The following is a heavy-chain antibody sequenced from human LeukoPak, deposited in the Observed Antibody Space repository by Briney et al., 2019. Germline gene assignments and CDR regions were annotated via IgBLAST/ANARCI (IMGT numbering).Heavy chain of an antibody. CDR2: IYTSGST. V-gene: IGHV4-61*02. Sequence: SETLSLTCTVSGGSTSSGSYYWSWIRQPAGKGLEWIGRIYTSGSTDYNPSLKSRVTISVDTSKNQFSLKLSSVTAADTAVYYCARERVAAELDFDYWGQGTLVTVSS. D-gene: IGHD6-13*01. CDR1: GGSTSSGSYY. CDR3: ARERVAAELDFDY. J-gene: IGHJ4*02.